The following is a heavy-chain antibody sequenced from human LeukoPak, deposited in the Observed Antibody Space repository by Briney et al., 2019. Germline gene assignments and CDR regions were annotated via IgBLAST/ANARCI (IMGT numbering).Heavy chain of an antibody. V-gene: IGHV3-23*01. CDR3: ARVGYYDSSGYYAYLQH. D-gene: IGHD3-22*01. Sequence: GGSLRLSCAASGFTFSSYAMSWVRQAPGKGLEWVSPISGSGGSTYYADSVKGRFTISRDNSKNTLYLQMNSLRAEDTAVYYCARVGYYDSSGYYAYLQHWGQGTLVTVSS. CDR2: ISGSGGST. CDR1: GFTFSSYA. J-gene: IGHJ1*01.